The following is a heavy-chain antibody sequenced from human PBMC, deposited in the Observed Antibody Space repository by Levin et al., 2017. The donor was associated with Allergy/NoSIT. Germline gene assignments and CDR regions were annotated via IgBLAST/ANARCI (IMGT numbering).Heavy chain of an antibody. CDR2: ISADGSST. CDR1: GFTFSSYG. J-gene: IGHJ2*01. Sequence: GESLKISCAASGFTFSSYGMHWVRQVPGEGLEWVAVISADGSSTYYGDSVKGRFTISRDNSQNMMYLQMNSLRTEDTAVYYCAKDSGVTKYYSGWSWYFDRWGRGTLVTVSS. CDR3: AKDSGVTKYYSGWSWYFDR. V-gene: IGHV3-30*18. D-gene: IGHD5-12*01.